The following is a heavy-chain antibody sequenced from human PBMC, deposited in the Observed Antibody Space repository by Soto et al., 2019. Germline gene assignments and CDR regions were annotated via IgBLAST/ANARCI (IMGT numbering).Heavy chain of an antibody. D-gene: IGHD6-13*01. CDR1: GSSFSNYG. CDR2: ISYDGTYN. CDR3: AKDRGYYSSSWPSY. V-gene: IGHV3-30*18. Sequence: QGQLVESGGGVVQPGRSLRLSCAASGSSFSNYGIHWVRQVPGKGLEWVAVISYDGTYNHYTDSVKGRFTISRDNSTNTVYLPMNSLRAEYTAVYYCAKDRGYYSSSWPSYWGQGTLVTVSS. J-gene: IGHJ4*02.